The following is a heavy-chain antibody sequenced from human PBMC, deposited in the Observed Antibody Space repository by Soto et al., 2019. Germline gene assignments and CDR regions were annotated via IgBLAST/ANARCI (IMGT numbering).Heavy chain of an antibody. CDR3: ANESYVVPAATFDY. V-gene: IGHV1-18*01. J-gene: IGHJ4*02. CDR2: ISTYNGNT. Sequence: GASVKVSCKASGYTFTSYGISWVRQAPGQGLEWMGWISTYNGNTNYAQKLQGRVTMTTDTSTSTAYMELRSLRSDDTAVYYCANESYVVPAATFDYWGQGTLDIVSS. CDR1: GYTFTSYG. D-gene: IGHD2-2*01.